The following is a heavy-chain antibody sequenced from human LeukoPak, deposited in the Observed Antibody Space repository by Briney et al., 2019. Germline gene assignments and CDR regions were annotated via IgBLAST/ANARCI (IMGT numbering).Heavy chain of an antibody. J-gene: IGHJ4*02. Sequence: ASVKVSCKASGYTFTSYGISWVRQAPGQGLEWMGWISAYNGNTNYAQKLQGRVTMTTDTSTSTAYMELRSLRSDDTAVYYCARGRRNPYYYGSGSYSVWGQGTLVTAS. CDR1: GYTFTSYG. CDR2: ISAYNGNT. V-gene: IGHV1-18*01. D-gene: IGHD3-10*01. CDR3: ARGRRNPYYYGSGSYSV.